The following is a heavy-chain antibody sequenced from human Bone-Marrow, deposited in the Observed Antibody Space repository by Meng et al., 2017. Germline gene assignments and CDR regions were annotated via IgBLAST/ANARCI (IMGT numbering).Heavy chain of an antibody. Sequence: GGSLRLSCAASGFTFDDYAMHWVRQAPGKGLEWVSGISWNSGSIGYADSVKGRFTISRDNAKHSLYLQMNSLRAEDTALYYCAKDIRAARDRRYGMDVWGQGTTVTVSS. J-gene: IGHJ6*02. CDR2: ISWNSGSI. D-gene: IGHD6-6*01. CDR1: GFTFDDYA. CDR3: AKDIRAARDRRYGMDV. V-gene: IGHV3-9*01.